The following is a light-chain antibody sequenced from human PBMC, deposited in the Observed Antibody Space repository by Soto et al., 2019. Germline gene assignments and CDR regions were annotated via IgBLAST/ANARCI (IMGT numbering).Light chain of an antibody. CDR2: SDN. V-gene: IGLV1-44*01. J-gene: IGLJ1*01. CDR1: SSNIGSTR. CDR3: AAWDSSVNGYV. Sequence: QSVLTQPPSASGTPGQRVAISCSGASSNIGSTRANWYRQLPGTAPKHLIYSDNQRPSGVPDRFYGSKSGTSASLAISGIQSEDEADYYCAAWDSSVNGYVFGTWTKLTVL.